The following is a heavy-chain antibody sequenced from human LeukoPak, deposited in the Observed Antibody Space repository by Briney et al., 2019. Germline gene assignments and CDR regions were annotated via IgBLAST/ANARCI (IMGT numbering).Heavy chain of an antibody. CDR1: GGSFSGYY. Sequence: SETLSLTCAVYGGSFSGYYWSWIRQPPGKGLEWLGEINQSGSTNYNPSLKSRVTISVDTSKNQFSLKLSSVTAADTAVYYCARGRRLGELSLRGSSYFDYWGQGTLVTVSS. CDR2: INQSGST. CDR3: ARGRRLGELSLRGSSYFDY. V-gene: IGHV4-34*01. D-gene: IGHD3-16*02. J-gene: IGHJ4*02.